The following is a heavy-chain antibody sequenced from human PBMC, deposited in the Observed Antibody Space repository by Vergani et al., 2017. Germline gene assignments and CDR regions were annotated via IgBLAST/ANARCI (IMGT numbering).Heavy chain of an antibody. V-gene: IGHV3-23*01. CDR3: AKEGGGYCSGGTCYPEY. Sequence: EVQLLESGGGLVQPGGSLRLSCAASGFTFSSCAMSWVRQAPGKGLEWVSSISGTDGRTYYADSVKGRFTISRDNSKNTLYLQMKSLRPEDTAVYYCAKEGGGYCSGGTCYPEYWGQGTLVIVSS. D-gene: IGHD2-15*01. CDR1: GFTFSSCA. J-gene: IGHJ4*02. CDR2: ISGTDGRT.